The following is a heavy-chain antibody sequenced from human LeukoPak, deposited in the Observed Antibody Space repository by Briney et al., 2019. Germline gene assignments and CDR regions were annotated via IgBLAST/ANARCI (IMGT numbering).Heavy chain of an antibody. CDR1: GFTFSSYA. V-gene: IGHV3-30-3*01. Sequence: GRSLRLSCAASGFTFSSYAMHWVRQAPGKGLEWVAVISYDGSNKYHADSVKGRFTISRDNSKNTLYLQMNSLRAEDTAVYYCASVDTAMGTFDYWGQGTLVTVSS. CDR3: ASVDTAMGTFDY. CDR2: ISYDGSNK. D-gene: IGHD5-18*01. J-gene: IGHJ4*02.